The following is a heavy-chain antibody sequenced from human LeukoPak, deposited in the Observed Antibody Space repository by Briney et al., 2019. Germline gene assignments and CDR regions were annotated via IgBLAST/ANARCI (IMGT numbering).Heavy chain of an antibody. CDR2: ISAYNGNT. V-gene: IGHV1-18*01. D-gene: IGHD3-16*02. Sequence: ASVTVSCKASGYTFTSYGISWVRQAPGQGLEWMGWISAYNGNTNYAQKLQGRVTMTTDTSTSTAYMELRSLRSDDTAMYYCAREAVSDYDYVWGSYRSYYFDYWGQGTLVTVSS. J-gene: IGHJ4*02. CDR3: AREAVSDYDYVWGSYRSYYFDY. CDR1: GYTFTSYG.